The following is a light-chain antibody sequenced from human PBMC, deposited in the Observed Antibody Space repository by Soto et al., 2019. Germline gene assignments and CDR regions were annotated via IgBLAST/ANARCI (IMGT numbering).Light chain of an antibody. CDR1: QSLLHSNGYNY. CDR3: MQALQIPWT. CDR2: LGS. J-gene: IGKJ1*01. Sequence: DIVMTQSPLSLPVTPGEPASISCRSSQSLLHSNGYNYLDWYLQKPGQSPQLLIYLGSNRASGVPDRFSGSGSGTDFTLKISRVEAEDVGVYYCMQALQIPWTFGQGTNVEIK. V-gene: IGKV2-28*01.